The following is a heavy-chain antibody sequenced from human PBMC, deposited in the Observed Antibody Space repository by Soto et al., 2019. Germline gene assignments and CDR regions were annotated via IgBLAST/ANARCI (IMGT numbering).Heavy chain of an antibody. CDR3: TTWLTGDLDAFDI. CDR2: IKSKTDGGTT. V-gene: IGHV3-15*01. Sequence: GGSLRLSCAASGFTFSNAWMSWVRQAPGKGLEWVGRIKSKTDGGTTDYAAPVKGRFTISRDDSKNTLYLQMNSLKTEDTAVYYCTTWLTGDLDAFDIWGQGTMVTVSS. J-gene: IGHJ3*02. D-gene: IGHD7-27*01. CDR1: GFTFSNAW.